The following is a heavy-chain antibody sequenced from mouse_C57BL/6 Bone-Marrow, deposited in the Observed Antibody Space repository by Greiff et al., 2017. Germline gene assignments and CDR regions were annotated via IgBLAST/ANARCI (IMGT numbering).Heavy chain of an antibody. CDR1: GYSITSGYY. J-gene: IGHJ3*01. CDR3: AMGFAY. Sequence: EVQLMESGPGLVKPSPSLSLTCSVTGYSITSGYYWNWIRQFPGNKLEWMGYISYGGSNNYNPSLKNRISITRDTSKNQFFLKLNSVTTEDTATYYCAMGFAYWGQGTLVTVSA. V-gene: IGHV3-6*01. D-gene: IGHD1-1*02. CDR2: ISYGGSN.